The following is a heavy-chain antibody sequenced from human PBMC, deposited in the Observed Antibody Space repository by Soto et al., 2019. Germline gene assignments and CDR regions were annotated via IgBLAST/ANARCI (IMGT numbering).Heavy chain of an antibody. CDR1: GGTFSSHA. J-gene: IGHJ5*02. D-gene: IGHD6-6*01. CDR3: ARVLRYSSSSGPRFDP. Sequence: ASVKVSCKASGGTFSSHAISWVRQAPGQGLEWMGGIIPIFGTANYAQKFQGRVTITADESTSTAYMELSSLRSEDTAVYYCARVLRYSSSSGPRFDPWGQGTLVTVSS. V-gene: IGHV1-69*13. CDR2: IIPIFGTA.